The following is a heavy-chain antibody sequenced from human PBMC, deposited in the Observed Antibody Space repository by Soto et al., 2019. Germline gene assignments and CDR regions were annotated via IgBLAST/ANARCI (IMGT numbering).Heavy chain of an antibody. V-gene: IGHV1-69*01. CDR1: GGTFSSYA. D-gene: IGHD6-19*01. CDR2: IIPIFGTA. J-gene: IGHJ5*02. CDR3: ARGTGSSGWYKRDWFDP. Sequence: QVQLVQSGAEVKKPGSSVKVSCKASGGTFSSYAISWVRQAPGQGLEWMGGIIPIFGTANYAQKFQGRVTITADESTSTADMELSSLRSEDTAVYYCARGTGSSGWYKRDWFDPWGQGTLVTVSS.